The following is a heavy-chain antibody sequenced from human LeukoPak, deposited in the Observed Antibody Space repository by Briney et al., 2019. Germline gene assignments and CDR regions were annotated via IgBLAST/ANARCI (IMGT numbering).Heavy chain of an antibody. D-gene: IGHD6-13*01. CDR3: ARGVRFGSSSWYRPYYMDV. CDR1: GGSISSSSYY. J-gene: IGHJ6*03. CDR2: IYTSGST. V-gene: IGHV4-61*02. Sequence: SETLSLTCTVSGGSISSSSYYWSWIRQPAGKGLEWIGRIYTSGSTNYNPSLKSRVTMSVDTSKNQFSLKLSSVTAADTAVYYCARGVRFGSSSWYRPYYMDVWGKGTTVTISS.